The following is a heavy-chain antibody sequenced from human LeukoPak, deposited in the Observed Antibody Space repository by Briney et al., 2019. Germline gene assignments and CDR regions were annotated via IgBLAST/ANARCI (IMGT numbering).Heavy chain of an antibody. D-gene: IGHD6-6*01. V-gene: IGHV5-51*01. CDR2: IYPGDSDT. CDR3: ARPKGSSSSFDY. CDR1: GYTFTNYW. J-gene: IGHJ4*02. Sequence: GESLKISCKASGYTFTNYWIGWVRQMPGKGLEWIGTIYPGDSDTRYSPSFHGQVTISADKSISTAYLQWSSLKASDTAMYYCARPKGSSSSFDYWGQGTLVTVSS.